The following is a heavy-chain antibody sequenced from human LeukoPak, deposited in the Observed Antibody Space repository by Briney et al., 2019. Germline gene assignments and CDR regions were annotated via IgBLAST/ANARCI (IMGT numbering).Heavy chain of an antibody. CDR3: ARGPTYYDILTGHTYYYYGMDV. V-gene: IGHV1-8*01. J-gene: IGHJ6*02. CDR1: GYTFTSYD. Sequence: ASVKVSCKASGYTFTSYDINWVRQATGHGLEWMGWMNPNSGNTGYAQKFQGRVTMTRNTSISTAYMELSSLRSEDTAVYYCARGPTYYDILTGHTYYYYGMDVWGQGTTVTVSS. D-gene: IGHD3-9*01. CDR2: MNPNSGNT.